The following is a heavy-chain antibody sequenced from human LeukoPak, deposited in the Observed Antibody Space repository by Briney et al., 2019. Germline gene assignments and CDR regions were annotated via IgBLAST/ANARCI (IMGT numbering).Heavy chain of an antibody. J-gene: IGHJ4*02. V-gene: IGHV3-53*01. D-gene: IGHD4/OR15-4a*01. CDR1: GLTVSSNS. CDR3: ARRAGAYSHPYDY. Sequence: GGSLRLSCAASGLTVSSNSMSWVRQAPGKGLEWVSFIYSDNTHYSDSVKGRFTISRDNSKNTLYLQMNSLRAEDTAVYYCARRAGAYSHPYDYWGQGTLVTVSS. CDR2: IYSDNT.